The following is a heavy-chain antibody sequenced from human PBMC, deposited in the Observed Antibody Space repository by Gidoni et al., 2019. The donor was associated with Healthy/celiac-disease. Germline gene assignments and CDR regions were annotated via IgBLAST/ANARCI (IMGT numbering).Heavy chain of an antibody. J-gene: IGHJ5*01. CDR2: ISSNGGST. Sequence: EVQLVESGGGLVQPGGSLRLSCAASGFTFSSYAMHWVRQAPGKGLEYVSAISSNGGSTYYANSVKGRFTISRDNSKNTLYLQMGSLRAEDMAVYYCARLDQRSGWFDYWGQGTLVTVSS. D-gene: IGHD3-3*01. V-gene: IGHV3-64*01. CDR3: ARLDQRSGWFDY. CDR1: GFTFSSYA.